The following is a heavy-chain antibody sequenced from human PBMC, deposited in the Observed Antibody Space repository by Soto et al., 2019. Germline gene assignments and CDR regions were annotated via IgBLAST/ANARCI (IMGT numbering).Heavy chain of an antibody. J-gene: IGHJ4*02. CDR2: INPNTGAT. Sequence: ASVKVSCKASGYTFTSYAMHWVRQAPGQGLEWMGWINPNTGATKYAQKFHAWVSMTRDTSITTASLELRRLKSDDTAVYYCARDRGGRNFFDYWGQGTLVTVSS. D-gene: IGHD2-15*01. CDR3: ARDRGGRNFFDY. V-gene: IGHV1-2*04. CDR1: GYTFTSYA.